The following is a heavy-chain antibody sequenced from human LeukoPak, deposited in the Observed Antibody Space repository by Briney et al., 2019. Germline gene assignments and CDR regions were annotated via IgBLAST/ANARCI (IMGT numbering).Heavy chain of an antibody. CDR3: TRAPPFDP. Sequence: SVKVSCKASGGTFSSYAISWVRQAPGQGLEWMGRIIPILGIANYAQKFQGRVTITADKSTSTAYMELSSLRSEDTAVYYCTRAPPFDPWGQGTLVTVSS. V-gene: IGHV1-69*04. CDR2: IIPILGIA. CDR1: GGTFSSYA. J-gene: IGHJ5*02.